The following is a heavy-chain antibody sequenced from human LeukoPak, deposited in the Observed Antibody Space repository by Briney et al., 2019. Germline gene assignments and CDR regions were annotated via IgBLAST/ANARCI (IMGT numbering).Heavy chain of an antibody. J-gene: IGHJ4*02. Sequence: PGGSLRLSCAASGFTFSSYWMHWVRQAPGKGLEWVAFIRYDGIKKYYGDSVKGRFTISRDNSKNTLYLQMNSLKAEDTAVYYCAKTGSWGSSNYYFDYWGQGTLVTVSS. V-gene: IGHV3-30*02. CDR2: IRYDGIKK. D-gene: IGHD2-15*01. CDR3: AKTGSWGSSNYYFDY. CDR1: GFTFSSYW.